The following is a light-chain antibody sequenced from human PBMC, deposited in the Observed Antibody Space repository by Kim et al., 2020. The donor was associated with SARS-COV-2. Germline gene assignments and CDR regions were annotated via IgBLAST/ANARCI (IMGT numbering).Light chain of an antibody. Sequence: SASVGDRVTITCQASQDISNYLNWYQQKPGKDPKLLIYDASNVETGVPSRFSGGGSGTDFTFTISSLQPEDIASYYCQQYDNLPYTFGQGTKLEI. CDR3: QQYDNLPYT. CDR2: DAS. V-gene: IGKV1-33*01. CDR1: QDISNY. J-gene: IGKJ2*01.